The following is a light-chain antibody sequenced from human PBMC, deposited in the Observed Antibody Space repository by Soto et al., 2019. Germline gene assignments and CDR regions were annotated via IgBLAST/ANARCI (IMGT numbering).Light chain of an antibody. CDR1: QSVSSN. CDR3: QQYNNWPPIT. CDR2: GAS. V-gene: IGKV3-15*01. J-gene: IGKJ5*01. Sequence: EIVMTQSPATLSVSPGERATLSCRASQSVSSNLAWYQQKSGQAPRLLIYGASTRATGIPARFSGSGSVIEFTLTISRLQSEDCAVYYCQQYNNWPPITFGQGTRLEIK.